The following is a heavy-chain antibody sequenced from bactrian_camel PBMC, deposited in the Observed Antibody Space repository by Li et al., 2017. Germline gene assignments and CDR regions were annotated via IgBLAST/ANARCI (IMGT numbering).Heavy chain of an antibody. Sequence: DVQLVESGGGLVQPGGSLRLSCAASGFTFSSYDMSWVRQAPGKGLEWVSQINGDSGASYYADSVKGRFTISRDDAKNTLYLQLNSLKTEDTAMYYYTQHEGGNDCLDTPGARGPRSPSP. CDR3: TQHEGGNDCLDTP. CDR2: INGDSGAS. J-gene: IGHJ6*01. V-gene: IGHV3S40*01. CDR1: GFTFSSYD. D-gene: IGHD2*01.